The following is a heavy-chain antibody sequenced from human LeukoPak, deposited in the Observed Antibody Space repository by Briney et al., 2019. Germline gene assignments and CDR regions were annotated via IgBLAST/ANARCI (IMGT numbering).Heavy chain of an antibody. D-gene: IGHD2-2*01. V-gene: IGHV4-38-2*01. CDR1: GYSISSGYY. CDR2: MYHSGST. J-gene: IGHJ3*02. CDR3: AKNCSSTSCYWNDAFDI. Sequence: PSETLSLTCAVSGYSISSGYYWGWIRQPPGKGLEWIASMYHSGSTHYNPSLKSRVTISVDTSKNQFSLKLSSVTAADTAVYYCAKNCSSTSCYWNDAFDIWGQGTMVTVSS.